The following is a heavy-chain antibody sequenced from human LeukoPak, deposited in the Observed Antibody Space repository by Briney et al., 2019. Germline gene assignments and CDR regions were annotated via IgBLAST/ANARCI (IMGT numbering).Heavy chain of an antibody. CDR1: GFTFSSYS. J-gene: IGHJ6*02. D-gene: IGHD2-15*01. CDR2: ISSSSSYI. Sequence: PGGSLRLSCAASGFTFSSYSMNWVRQAPGKGLEWVSSISSSSSYIYYADSVKGRFTISRDNAKNSLYLQMNSLRAEDTAVYYCARDNCSGGSCYWGGGRNYGMEVWGQGTTVTVSS. CDR3: ARDNCSGGSCYWGGGRNYGMEV. V-gene: IGHV3-21*01.